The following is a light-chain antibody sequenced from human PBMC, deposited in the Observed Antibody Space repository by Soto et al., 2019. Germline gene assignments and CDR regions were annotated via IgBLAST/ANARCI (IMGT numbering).Light chain of an antibody. CDR1: QSVGTT. CDR2: GAS. Sequence: EIVMTQFPDSLCVSPGESATLSCRASQSVGTTLAWYQQKPGQAPRLLIYGASTRASGCPPRFCGSGSGTDFTLNINYLRSEDIAVYFCQQYKEYVTFGGGTKVEV. J-gene: IGKJ4*01. CDR3: QQYKEYVT. V-gene: IGKV3D-15*01.